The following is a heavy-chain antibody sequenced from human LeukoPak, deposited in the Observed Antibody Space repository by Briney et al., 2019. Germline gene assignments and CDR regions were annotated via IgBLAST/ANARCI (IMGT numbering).Heavy chain of an antibody. CDR3: ARGKGFMTTVTRFDY. CDR1: GGSFSGYY. J-gene: IGHJ4*02. D-gene: IGHD4-11*01. CDR2: INHSGST. Sequence: SETLSLTCAVYGGSFSGYYWSWIRQPPGKGLEWIGEINHSGSTNHNPSLKSRVTISVDTSKNQFSLKLSSVTAADTAVYYCARGKGFMTTVTRFDYWGQGTLVTVSS. V-gene: IGHV4-34*01.